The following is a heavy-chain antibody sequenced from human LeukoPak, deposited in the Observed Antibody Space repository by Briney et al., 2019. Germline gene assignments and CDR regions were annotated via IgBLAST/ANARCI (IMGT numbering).Heavy chain of an antibody. CDR3: AGSPWDGIRGVGLDYLDY. D-gene: IGHD1-26*01. CDR2: ISGSSYHI. J-gene: IGHJ4*02. CDR1: GFTFSTCS. V-gene: IGHV3-21*04. Sequence: GGSLRLSCAASGFTFSTCSMKWVRQAPGKALEWVSSISGSSYHIYYADSVKGRFTISRDNANNLLYLQMNSLRVEDTAIYYCAGSPWDGIRGVGLDYLDYWGRGTLVAVSS.